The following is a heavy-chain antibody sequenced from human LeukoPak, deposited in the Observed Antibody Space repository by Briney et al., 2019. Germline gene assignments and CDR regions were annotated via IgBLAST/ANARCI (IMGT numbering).Heavy chain of an antibody. D-gene: IGHD1-26*01. J-gene: IGHJ6*02. Sequence: PSETLSLTCAVYGGPFSHYYWTWIRQPPGKGLERIGEINESGSTNYDPSLKSRVTISVDTSKTHFSLNLTSVTAADTAVYYCASRIGRYLYYFGMDVWGQGTTVTVSS. V-gene: IGHV4-34*01. CDR3: ASRIGRYLYYFGMDV. CDR1: GGPFSHYY. CDR2: INESGST.